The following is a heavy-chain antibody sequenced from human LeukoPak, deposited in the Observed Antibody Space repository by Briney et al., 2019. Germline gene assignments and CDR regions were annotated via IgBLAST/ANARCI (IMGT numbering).Heavy chain of an antibody. CDR1: GGSFSGYY. Sequence: SETLSLTCAVYGGSFSGYYWSWIRQPPGKGLEWIGEINHSGSTNYDPSLKSRVTISVDTSKNQFSLKLSSATAADTAVYYCARVRIQPHLQLWLPVPRHIDYWGQGTLVTVSS. V-gene: IGHV4-34*01. CDR3: ARVRIQPHLQLWLPVPRHIDY. J-gene: IGHJ4*02. CDR2: INHSGST. D-gene: IGHD5-18*01.